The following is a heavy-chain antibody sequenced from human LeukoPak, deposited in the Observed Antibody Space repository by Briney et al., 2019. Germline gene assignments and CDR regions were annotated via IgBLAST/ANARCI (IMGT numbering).Heavy chain of an antibody. CDR2: INHSGST. J-gene: IGHJ4*02. CDR1: GGSFSGYY. V-gene: IGHV4-34*01. Sequence: PSETLSLTCAVYGGSFSGYYWSWIRQPPGKGLEWIGEINHSGSTNYNPSLKSRVTISVDTSKNQFSLKLSSVTAADTAVYYCARQNYYYDSSGYPLNFDYWGQGTLVTVSS. D-gene: IGHD3-22*01. CDR3: ARQNYYYDSSGYPLNFDY.